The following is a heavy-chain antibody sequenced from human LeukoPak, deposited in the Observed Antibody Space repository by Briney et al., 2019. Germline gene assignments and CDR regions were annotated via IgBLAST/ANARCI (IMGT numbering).Heavy chain of an antibody. J-gene: IGHJ4*02. CDR3: ARSRWLSDPYFDY. D-gene: IGHD3-22*01. Sequence: PSETLSLTCTVSGGSISSGTYYWSWIRQPAGKGLEWIGRIYTSGSTNYNPSLKSRITISVDTSKNQFSLKLSSVTAADTAVYYCARSRWLSDPYFDYWGQGTLVTVSS. CDR2: IYTSGST. CDR1: GGSISSGTYY. V-gene: IGHV4-61*02.